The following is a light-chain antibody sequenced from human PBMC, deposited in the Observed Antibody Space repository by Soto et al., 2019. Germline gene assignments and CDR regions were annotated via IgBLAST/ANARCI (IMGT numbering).Light chain of an antibody. Sequence: IVLTQYPVTLSLSPGERATLFCMAMQSVSRVSLVWFHQKPGQAPRLLIYGAFNRATGIPDRFSGSGSGTDFTLTISRLEPEDFAVYYCQQYGTAPWTFGQGTKVDIK. V-gene: IGKV3-20*01. CDR3: QQYGTAPWT. CDR1: QSVSRVS. CDR2: GAF. J-gene: IGKJ1*01.